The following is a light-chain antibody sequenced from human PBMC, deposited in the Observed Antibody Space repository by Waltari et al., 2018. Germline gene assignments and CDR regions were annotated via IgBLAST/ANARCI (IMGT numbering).Light chain of an antibody. CDR2: GGS. Sequence: EIVLTQSPGTLSLSPGERASLSCRASQRVSSNYFAWYQQKPGQAPRLLIYGGSSRADGIPARFSGSGSGTDFTLTISRLEPEDFAVYYCQQYGSSPSITCGQGTRLEIK. CDR3: QQYGSSPSIT. CDR1: QRVSSNY. V-gene: IGKV3-20*01. J-gene: IGKJ5*01.